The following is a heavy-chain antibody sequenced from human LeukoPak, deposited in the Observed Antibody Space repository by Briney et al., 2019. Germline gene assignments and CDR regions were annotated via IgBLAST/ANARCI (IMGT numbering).Heavy chain of an antibody. J-gene: IGHJ3*02. CDR1: GFTVSSNY. CDR2: IYSGGST. V-gene: IGHV3-53*01. CDR3: VRGGIAVAGLDAFDI. D-gene: IGHD6-19*01. Sequence: GGSLRLSCAASGFTVSSNYMSWVRQAPGKGLEWVSVIYSGGSTYYADSVKGRFTISRDNSKNTLYLQMNSLRAEDTAVYYCVRGGIAVAGLDAFDIWGQGTVVTVFS.